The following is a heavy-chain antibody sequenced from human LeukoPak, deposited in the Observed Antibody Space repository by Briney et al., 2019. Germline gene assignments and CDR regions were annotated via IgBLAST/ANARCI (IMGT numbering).Heavy chain of an antibody. D-gene: IGHD3-22*01. V-gene: IGHV3-23*01. CDR2: ISGSGGST. J-gene: IGHJ4*02. CDR1: GFTFSSYA. Sequence: GGSLRLSCAASGFTFSSYAMSWVRQAPGKGLEWVSAISGSGGSTYYADSVKGRFTISRDNSKNTLYLQMNSLRAEDTAVYYCAKDPDDSSGYYYDYWGQGTLVTVSS. CDR3: AKDPDDSSGYYYDY.